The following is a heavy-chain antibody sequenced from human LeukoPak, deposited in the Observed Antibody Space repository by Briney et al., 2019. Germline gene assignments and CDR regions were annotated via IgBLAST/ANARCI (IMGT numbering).Heavy chain of an antibody. CDR3: AKTYSEYWGSYPLDY. CDR2: IKQDGSEK. V-gene: IGHV3-7*01. CDR1: GFTFSSYW. Sequence: PGGSLRLSCAASGFTFSSYWMSWVRQAPGKGPEWVANIKQDGSEKYYVDSVKGRFTISRDNAKNSLFLQMNSLRVEDTAVYYCAKTYSEYWGSYPLDYWGRGTLVTVSS. J-gene: IGHJ4*02. D-gene: IGHD3-16*01.